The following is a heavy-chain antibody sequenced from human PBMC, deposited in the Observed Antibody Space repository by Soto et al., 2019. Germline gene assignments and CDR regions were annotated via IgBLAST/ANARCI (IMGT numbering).Heavy chain of an antibody. CDR1: GYTFTSYA. D-gene: IGHD1-26*01. Sequence: QVQLVQSGAEVKKPGASVKVSCKASGYTFTSYAMHWVRQAPGQRLEWMGWINAGNGNTKYSQKFQGRVTIIRDTAASTAYMELSSLRSEDTAGYYCARGASPLIDYWGQGTLVTVSS. V-gene: IGHV1-3*01. J-gene: IGHJ4*02. CDR2: INAGNGNT. CDR3: ARGASPLIDY.